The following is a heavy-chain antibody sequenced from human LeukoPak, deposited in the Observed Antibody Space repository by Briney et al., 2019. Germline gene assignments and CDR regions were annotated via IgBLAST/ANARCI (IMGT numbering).Heavy chain of an antibody. J-gene: IGHJ3*02. CDR1: GFTFSSYE. V-gene: IGHV3-48*03. Sequence: PGGSLRLSCAASGFTFSSYEMNWVRQAPGKGLEWVSYISSSGSTIYYADSVKGRFTISRDNAKNSLYLQMNSLRAEDTAVYYCAKDYYDSSAYAFDIWGQGTMVTVSS. CDR2: ISSSGSTI. D-gene: IGHD3-22*01. CDR3: AKDYYDSSAYAFDI.